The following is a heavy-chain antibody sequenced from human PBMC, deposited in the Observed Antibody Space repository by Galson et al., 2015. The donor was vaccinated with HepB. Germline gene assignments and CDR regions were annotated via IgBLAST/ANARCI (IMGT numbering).Heavy chain of an antibody. J-gene: IGHJ4*02. CDR1: GFTFNSYG. CDR2: IRYDGSNK. D-gene: IGHD5-24*01. Sequence: SLRLSCAASGFTFNSYGMHWVRQAPGKGLEWVAFIRYDGSNKYYADSVKGRFTISRDNSKNTLYLQMNSLRAEDTAVYYCVGVFRWLQLNWGKGTLVTVSS. CDR3: VGVFRWLQLN. V-gene: IGHV3-30*02.